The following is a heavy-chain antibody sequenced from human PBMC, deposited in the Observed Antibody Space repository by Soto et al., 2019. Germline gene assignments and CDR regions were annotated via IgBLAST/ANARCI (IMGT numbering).Heavy chain of an antibody. V-gene: IGHV1-46*01. CDR2: INPSGGST. Sequence: GASVKVSCKASGYTFTSYYMHWVRQAPGQGLEWMGIINPSGGSTSYAQKFQGRVTMTRDTSTSTVYMELSSLRSEDTAVYYCAREWRAAILYYYYGMDVWGQGTTVTVSS. J-gene: IGHJ6*02. D-gene: IGHD2-2*02. CDR3: AREWRAAILYYYYGMDV. CDR1: GYTFTSYY.